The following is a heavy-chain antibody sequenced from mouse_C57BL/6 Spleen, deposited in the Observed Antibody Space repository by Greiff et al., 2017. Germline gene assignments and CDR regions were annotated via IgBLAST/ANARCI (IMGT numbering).Heavy chain of an antibody. CDR2: ISNGGSYT. V-gene: IGHV5-4*01. D-gene: IGHD2-5*01. CDR3: ARDDSIYDYYAMDY. J-gene: IGHJ4*01. CDR1: GFTFSSYA. Sequence: EVKLVESGGGLVKPGGSLTLSCAASGFTFSSYAMSWVRQTPDKRLEWVATISNGGSYTYYPDNVKGRFTISRDNAKNNLYLQTSHLTSEDTAMYYCARDDSIYDYYAMDYWGQGTSVTVSS.